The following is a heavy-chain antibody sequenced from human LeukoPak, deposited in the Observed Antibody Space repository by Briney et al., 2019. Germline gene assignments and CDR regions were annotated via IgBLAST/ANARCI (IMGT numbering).Heavy chain of an antibody. CDR3: ARGGKVLNTEIRGALVSRDGFDI. D-gene: IGHD3-10*01. CDR1: GYTFTGYY. Sequence: ASVKVSCKASGYTFTGYYMHWVRQAPGQGLEWMGWINPNSGRTKFAQKIQDRVTMTRDTSISTAYMELSRLRSDDPAVYYCARGGKVLNTEIRGALVSRDGFDIWGQGTMVTVSS. CDR2: INPNSGRT. J-gene: IGHJ3*02. V-gene: IGHV1-2*02.